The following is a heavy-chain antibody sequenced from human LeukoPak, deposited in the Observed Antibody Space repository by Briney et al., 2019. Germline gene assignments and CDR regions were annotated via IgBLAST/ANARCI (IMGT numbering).Heavy chain of an antibody. Sequence: GGSLRLSCPASGFTFSDYYMTWIRQAPGRGLEWISYMSSSGDTIYYADSAKGRFTISRDNSKNTLYLQMNSLRAEDTALYYCAKDGFTWIRRWFSHSAAHHYFDYWGQGTLVTVSS. V-gene: IGHV3-11*04. CDR2: MSSSGDTI. J-gene: IGHJ4*02. CDR3: AKDGFTWIRRWFSHSAAHHYFDY. D-gene: IGHD5-18*01. CDR1: GFTFSDYY.